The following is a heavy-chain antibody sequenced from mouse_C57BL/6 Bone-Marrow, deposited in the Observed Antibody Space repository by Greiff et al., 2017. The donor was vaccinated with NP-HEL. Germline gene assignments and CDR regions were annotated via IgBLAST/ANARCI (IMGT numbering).Heavy chain of an antibody. CDR3: ARGRLRLYYFDY. CDR2: IYPRSGNT. J-gene: IGHJ2*01. D-gene: IGHD2-4*01. V-gene: IGHV1-81*01. Sequence: VKLQQSGAELARPGASVKLSCKASGYTFTSYGISWVKQSTGQGLEWIGEIYPRSGNTYYNEKFKGKATLTADKSSSTAYMELRSLTSEDSAVYFCARGRLRLYYFDYWGQGTTLTVSS. CDR1: GYTFTSYG.